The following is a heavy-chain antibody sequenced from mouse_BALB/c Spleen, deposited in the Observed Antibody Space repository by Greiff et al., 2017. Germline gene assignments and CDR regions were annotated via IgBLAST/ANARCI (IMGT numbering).Heavy chain of an antibody. J-gene: IGHJ4*01. V-gene: IGHV5-6-3*01. CDR3: ARDPYGNYFMDY. D-gene: IGHD2-1*01. CDR2: INSNGGST. CDR1: GFTFSSYG. Sequence: DVMLVESGGGLVQPGGSLKLSCAASGFTFSSYGMSWVRQTPDKRLELVATINSNGGSTYYPDSVKGRFTISRDNAKNTLYLQMSSLKSEDTAMYYCARDPYGNYFMDYWGQGTSVTVSS.